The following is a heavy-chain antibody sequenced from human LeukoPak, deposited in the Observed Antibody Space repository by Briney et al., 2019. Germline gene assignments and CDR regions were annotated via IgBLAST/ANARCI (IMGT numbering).Heavy chain of an antibody. V-gene: IGHV3-33*01. J-gene: IGHJ4*02. CDR1: GFTFSTYG. CDR3: ARDLGIDYGSVDN. Sequence: GGSLRLSCAASGFTFSTYGIHWVRQAPGKGLEWVAVIWNDGSNKFYADSVKGRFTISRDNSKNTLYLQMNSLRAEDTAVYYCARDLGIDYGSVDNWGQGTLVTVSS. CDR2: IWNDGSNK. D-gene: IGHD3-10*01.